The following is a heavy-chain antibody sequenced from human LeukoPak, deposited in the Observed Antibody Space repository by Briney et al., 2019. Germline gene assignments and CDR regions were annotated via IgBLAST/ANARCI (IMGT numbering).Heavy chain of an antibody. V-gene: IGHV3-9*01. CDR2: ISWNSGSI. J-gene: IGHJ3*02. CDR3: AKVWEPSFGEDAFDI. D-gene: IGHD1-26*01. Sequence: GRSLRLSCAASGFTFDDYAMHWVRQAPGKGLEWVSGISWNSGSIGYADSVKGRFTISRDNAKNSLYLQMNSLRAADTALYYCAKVWEPSFGEDAFDIWGQGTMVTVSS. CDR1: GFTFDDYA.